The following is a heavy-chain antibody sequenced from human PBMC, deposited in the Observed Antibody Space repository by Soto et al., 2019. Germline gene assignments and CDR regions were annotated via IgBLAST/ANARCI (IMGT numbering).Heavy chain of an antibody. V-gene: IGHV5-51*01. Sequence: GESLKISCKGSGYSFTSYWIGWVRQMPGKGLEWMGIIYPGDSNTRYSPSLQGQVTISVDKSISTAYLQWSSLKATDTAMYYCARHAYDFWSGHPNPRYYYFDYWGQGTLVTVSS. CDR3: ARHAYDFWSGHPNPRYYYFDY. CDR1: GYSFTSYW. CDR2: IYPGDSNT. J-gene: IGHJ4*02. D-gene: IGHD3-3*01.